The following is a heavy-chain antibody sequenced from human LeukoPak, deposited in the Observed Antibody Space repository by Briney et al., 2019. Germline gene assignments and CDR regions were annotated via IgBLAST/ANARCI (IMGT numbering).Heavy chain of an antibody. CDR3: AKDRASYCTNGVCYMNY. J-gene: IGHJ4*02. V-gene: IGHV3-33*06. CDR1: GFTFSSYG. D-gene: IGHD2-8*01. Sequence: GGSLRLSCAASGFTFSSYGMHWVRQAPGKGLEWVAVIWYDGSNKYYADSVKGRFTISRDNSKNTLYLQMNGLRAEDTAVYYCAKDRASYCTNGVCYMNYWGQGTLVTVSS. CDR2: IWYDGSNK.